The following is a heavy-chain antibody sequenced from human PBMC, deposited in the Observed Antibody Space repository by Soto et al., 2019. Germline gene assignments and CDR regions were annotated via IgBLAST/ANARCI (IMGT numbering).Heavy chain of an antibody. CDR2: ISAGSEGA. V-gene: IGHV3-23*01. CDR1: GFTFSSHA. CDR3: ARDLWWYLH. J-gene: IGHJ4*02. D-gene: IGHD2-15*01. Sequence: EVQLLESGGGLVQPGGALRLSCAASGFTFSSHAMSWVRQAPGKGLEWISSISAGSEGAYYADSVRGRFTTSRDNSNNTLFLQMNSLRAEDTAVYYCARDLWWYLHWGQGTLVTVSS.